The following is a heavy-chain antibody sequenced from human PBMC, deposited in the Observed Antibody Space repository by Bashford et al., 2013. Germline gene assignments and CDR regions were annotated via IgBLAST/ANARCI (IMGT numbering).Heavy chain of an antibody. CDR3: ARAGADTRDLFDF. V-gene: IGHV1-2*02. D-gene: IGHD3-10*01. J-gene: IGHJ4*02. CDR1: GDTFTGYY. Sequence: ASVKVSCKASGDTFTGYYMHWVRQAPGQGLEWMGWINPNRGATNSAQKFQGRVTMTRDTSISTAYMELSRLRSDDTAVYYCARAGADTRDLFDFWGQGTLVTVSS. CDR2: INPNRGAT.